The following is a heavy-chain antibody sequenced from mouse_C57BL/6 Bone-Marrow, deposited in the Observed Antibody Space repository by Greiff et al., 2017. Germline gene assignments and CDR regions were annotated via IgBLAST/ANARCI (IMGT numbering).Heavy chain of an antibody. CDR1: GFTFSDYY. V-gene: IGHV5-12*01. CDR3: ARRDGGFAY. J-gene: IGHJ3*01. D-gene: IGHD1-1*01. CDR2: ISNGGGRT. Sequence: EVKLVESGGGLVQPGGSLKLSCAASGFTFSDYYMYWVRQTPEKRLEWVAYISNGGGRTYYPDTVKGRFTISRDNAKNTLYLQMSRLKSEDTAMYYCARRDGGFAYWGQGTLVTVSA.